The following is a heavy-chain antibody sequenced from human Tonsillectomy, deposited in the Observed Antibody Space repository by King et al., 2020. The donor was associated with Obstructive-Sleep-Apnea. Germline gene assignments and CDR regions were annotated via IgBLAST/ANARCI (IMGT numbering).Heavy chain of an antibody. CDR2: MYTSGST. V-gene: IGHV4-4*07. D-gene: IGHD6-13*01. CDR3: ARESSSSRYFDH. J-gene: IGHJ4*02. CDR1: GGSISGYY. Sequence: QLQESGPGLVKPSETLSLTCAVSGGSISGYYWSWIRQPAGKGLEWIGRMYTSGSTNYNPSLKSRVTMSVDTSKNQFSLKLSSVTAADTAVYYCARESSSSRYFDHWGQGTLVTVSS.